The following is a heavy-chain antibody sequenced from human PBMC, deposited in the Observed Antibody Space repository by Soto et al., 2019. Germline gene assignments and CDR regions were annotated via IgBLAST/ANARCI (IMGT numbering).Heavy chain of an antibody. CDR1: GFTFSFYA. Sequence: GGSLRLSCAASGFTFSFYAMNWVRQAPGEGLEWVSAINDGGGTTYYADSVKGRFTISRDNSKNTLYLQMNSLRAEDTAVYYCARDRARYNWQHLDYWGQGALVTVSS. CDR2: INDGGGTT. CDR3: ARDRARYNWQHLDY. V-gene: IGHV3-23*01. D-gene: IGHD1-20*01. J-gene: IGHJ4*02.